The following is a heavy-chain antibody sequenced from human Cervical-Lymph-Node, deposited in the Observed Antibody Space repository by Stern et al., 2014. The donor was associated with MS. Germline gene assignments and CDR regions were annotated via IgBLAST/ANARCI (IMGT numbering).Heavy chain of an antibody. V-gene: IGHV3-33*01. CDR1: GFTFSNYA. Sequence: VQLEESGGGVVQPGMSLRLSCAASGFTFSNYAMHWVRQAPGKGLEWVAIIWYDGSEKYYADSVKGRFRISRDNSKNTLYLQMSSLRGEDTAVYYCARGRATTLGYCSGGSCYRNWFDAWGQGTLVTVSS. D-gene: IGHD2-15*01. J-gene: IGHJ5*02. CDR2: IWYDGSEK. CDR3: ARGRATTLGYCSGGSCYRNWFDA.